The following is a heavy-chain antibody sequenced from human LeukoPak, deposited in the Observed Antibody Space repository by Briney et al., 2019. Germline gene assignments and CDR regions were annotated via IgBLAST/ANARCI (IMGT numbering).Heavy chain of an antibody. CDR3: AQVMVAGAHFDY. V-gene: IGHV2-5*02. J-gene: IGHJ4*02. CDR1: GFSLTTSGVG. D-gene: IGHD2-15*01. Sequence: ESGPTLVKPTQTLTLTCTFSGFSLTTSGVGVGWIRQPPGEALEWLALIYWDDDKHYSPSLKSRLTITKDTSKNQVVLRMTNMDPVDIGTYTCAQVMVAGAHFDYWGQGILVTVSS. CDR2: IYWDDDK.